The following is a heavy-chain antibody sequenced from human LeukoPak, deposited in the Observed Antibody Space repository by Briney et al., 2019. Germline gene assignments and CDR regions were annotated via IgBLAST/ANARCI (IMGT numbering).Heavy chain of an antibody. J-gene: IGHJ4*02. CDR2: IYPGDSDI. V-gene: IGHV5-51*01. CDR3: ARYSAARPGDY. D-gene: IGHD6-6*01. CDR1: GYSFTSYW. Sequence: GESLKISCKGSGYSFTSYWIGWVRQMPGKGLEWMGIIYPGDSDIKYSPSFQGQDTISADKSISTAYLQWSSLKASDTAMYFCARYSAARPGDYWGQGTLVTVSS.